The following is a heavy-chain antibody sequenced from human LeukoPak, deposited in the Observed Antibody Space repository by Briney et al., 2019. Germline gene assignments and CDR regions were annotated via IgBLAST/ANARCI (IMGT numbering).Heavy chain of an antibody. Sequence: SETLSFTCTVSGGSISSYYWSWIRQPAGKGLEWIGRIYTSGSTNYNPSLKSRVTMSVDTSKNQFSLKLSSVTAADTAVYYCAREWWELCAFDIWGQGTMVTVSS. CDR1: GGSISSYY. J-gene: IGHJ3*02. CDR3: AREWWELCAFDI. V-gene: IGHV4-4*07. D-gene: IGHD1-26*01. CDR2: IYTSGST.